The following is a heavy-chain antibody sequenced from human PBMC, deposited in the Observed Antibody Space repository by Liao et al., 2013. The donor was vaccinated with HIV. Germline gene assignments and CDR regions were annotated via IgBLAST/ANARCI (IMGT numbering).Heavy chain of an antibody. CDR3: ARAVSSDNYHDAFDT. CDR2: FYHSGTA. V-gene: IGHV4-30-2*06. J-gene: IGHJ3*02. CDR1: GGSIIYGGYS. D-gene: IGHD3-22*01. Sequence: QVQLQESGSGLVKPSETLSLTCAVSGGSIIYGGYSWSWIRQSPGKGLEWIGYFYHSGTAYYSPSLKSRVSISVDMSKNQFSLKLRSVTAADTAVYYCARAVSSDNYHDAFDTWGQGTMVTVSS.